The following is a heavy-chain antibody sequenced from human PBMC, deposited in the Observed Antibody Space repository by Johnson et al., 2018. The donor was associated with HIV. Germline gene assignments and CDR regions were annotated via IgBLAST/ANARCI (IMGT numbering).Heavy chain of an antibody. J-gene: IGHJ3*02. V-gene: IGHV3-30*19. CDR1: GFTFSSYG. CDR3: ASSAFDI. Sequence: QVQLVESGGGVVQPGRSLRLSCAASGFTFSSYGMHWVRQAPGKGLEWVAVIWYDGRNKYYADSVKGRFTISRDNSKDTLYLQMDGLRPEDTALYYCASSAFDIWGQGTMVTVSS. CDR2: IWYDGRNK.